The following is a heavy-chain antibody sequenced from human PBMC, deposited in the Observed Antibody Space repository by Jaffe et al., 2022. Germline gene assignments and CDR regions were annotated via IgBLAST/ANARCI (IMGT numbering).Heavy chain of an antibody. CDR3: TRERMDYCRGGDCYGGFDT. CDR1: GFTFSSYA. D-gene: IGHD2-21*01. V-gene: IGHV3-23*01. CDR2: ISGSASTT. Sequence: EVQLLESGGGLVQPGGSLRLSCAASGFTFSSYAMSWVRQAPGKGLQWVSGISGSASTTYYADSVKGRFAISRDNSKNTLYLQLRSLRGDDTAFYYCTRERMDYCRGGDCYGGFDTWGQGALVTVSS. J-gene: IGHJ5*02.